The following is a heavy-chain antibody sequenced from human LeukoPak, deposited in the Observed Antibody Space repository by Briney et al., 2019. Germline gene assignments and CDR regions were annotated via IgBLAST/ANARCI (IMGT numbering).Heavy chain of an antibody. D-gene: IGHD5-12*01. CDR3: ARLSNSGYDSVGDY. J-gene: IGHJ4*02. CDR2: IYYSGST. Sequence: SETLSLTCTVSGGSISSSYWYWIRQSPGKGLECIGYIYYSGSTNYNPSLKSRVTISVDTSKNQFSLKLSSVTAADTAVYYCARLSNSGYDSVGDYWGQGTLVTASS. V-gene: IGHV4-59*08. CDR1: GGSISSSY.